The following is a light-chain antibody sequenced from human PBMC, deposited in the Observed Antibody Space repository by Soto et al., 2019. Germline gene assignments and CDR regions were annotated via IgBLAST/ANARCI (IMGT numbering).Light chain of an antibody. CDR3: QQRSSWPRVT. Sequence: EIVLTQSPATLSLSPGERATISCRASQSVRGNLAWYQQKPGQPPSLLIYDASNRATGIPARFSGSGSGTDFTLTISSLEPEDFAVYYCQQRSSWPRVTFGGGTKVEIK. CDR2: DAS. CDR1: QSVRGN. J-gene: IGKJ4*01. V-gene: IGKV3-11*01.